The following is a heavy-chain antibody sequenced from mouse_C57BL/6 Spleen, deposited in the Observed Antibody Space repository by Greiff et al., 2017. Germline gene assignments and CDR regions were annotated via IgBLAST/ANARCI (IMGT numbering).Heavy chain of an antibody. CDR3: TRSLFDY. Sequence: VQLMESGAELVRPGASVTLSCKASGYTFTDYEMHWVKQTPVHGLEWIGAIDPETGGTAYNQKFKGKAILTADKSSSTAYMELRSLTSEDSAVYYCTRSLFDYWGQGTTLTVSS. CDR1: GYTFTDYE. V-gene: IGHV1-15*01. CDR2: IDPETGGT. J-gene: IGHJ2*01.